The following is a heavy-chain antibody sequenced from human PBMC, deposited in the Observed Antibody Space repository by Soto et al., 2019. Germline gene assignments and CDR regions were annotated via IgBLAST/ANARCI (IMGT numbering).Heavy chain of an antibody. CDR3: ARDLGVVVIDY. CDR2: INAGNGDT. J-gene: IGHJ4*02. CDR1: GYAFTTYA. D-gene: IGHD3-22*01. V-gene: IGHV1-3*01. Sequence: ASVKVFCKASGYAFTTYAVHWVRQAPGQRLEWLGWINAGNGDTKYSQKFQGRVTITRDKSASTAYMELSSLRSEDTAVYYCARDLGVVVIDYWGQGTLVTVSS.